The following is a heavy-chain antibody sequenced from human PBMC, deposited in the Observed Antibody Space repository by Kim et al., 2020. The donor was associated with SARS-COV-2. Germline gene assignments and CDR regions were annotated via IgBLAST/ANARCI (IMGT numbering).Heavy chain of an antibody. J-gene: IGHJ4*02. CDR2: INSKADGETV. Sequence: GGSLRLSCAASGFTFSNAWMNWVRQAPGKGLEWIGRINSKADGETVHYAAPVKGRFSISRDDSEKTLYLQMNSLRIEDTAVYYCSTGSLDYWGQGTLVTVSS. CDR1: GFTFSNAW. V-gene: IGHV3-15*01. CDR3: STGSLDY.